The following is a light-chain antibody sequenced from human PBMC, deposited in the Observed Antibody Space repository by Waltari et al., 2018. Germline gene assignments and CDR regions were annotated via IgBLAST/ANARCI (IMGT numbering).Light chain of an antibody. Sequence: SYELPQPPSVSVSPGQTARITCSGAAFPQPSASTYQQKPGQAPVLVIFKDSERPSGIPERFSGSSSGTTGTLTISGVQAEDEADYYCQSANSNGTFVVFGGGTKLSVL. J-gene: IGLJ2*01. CDR1: AFPQPS. V-gene: IGLV3-25*03. CDR2: KDS. CDR3: QSANSNGTFVV.